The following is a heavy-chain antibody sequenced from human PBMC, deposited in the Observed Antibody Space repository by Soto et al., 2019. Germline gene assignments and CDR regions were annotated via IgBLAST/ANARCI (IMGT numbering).Heavy chain of an antibody. CDR3: AKDHQRQWLLTNFDY. D-gene: IGHD6-19*01. CDR2: ISGSGGST. Sequence: GGSLRLSCAASGFTFSSYAMSWVRQAPGKGLEWVSAISGSGGSTYYADSVKGRFTISRDNSKNTLYLQMNSLRAEDTAVYYCAKDHQRQWLLTNFDYWGQGTLVTGSS. J-gene: IGHJ4*02. CDR1: GFTFSSYA. V-gene: IGHV3-23*01.